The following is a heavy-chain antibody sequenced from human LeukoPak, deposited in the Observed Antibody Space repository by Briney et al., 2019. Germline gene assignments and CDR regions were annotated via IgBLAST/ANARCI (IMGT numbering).Heavy chain of an antibody. D-gene: IGHD6-13*01. CDR1: GVSIITYF. CDR2: IHDSGTT. Sequence: SETLSLTCTVSGVSIITYFWTWIRQPPGKGLEWIGNIHDSGTTNYNPSLKSRVTMSVDTSKNQFSLKLSSVTAADTAMYYCARGAAAGTHWGQGTLVTVSS. J-gene: IGHJ4*02. V-gene: IGHV4-59*01. CDR3: ARGAAAGTH.